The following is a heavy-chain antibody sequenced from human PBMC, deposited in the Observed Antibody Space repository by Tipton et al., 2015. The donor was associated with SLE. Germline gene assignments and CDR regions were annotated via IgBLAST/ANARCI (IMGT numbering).Heavy chain of an antibody. D-gene: IGHD3-10*01. J-gene: IGHJ3*02. CDR3: ARGPGRITMVRGVIAAFDI. V-gene: IGHV4-34*01. CDR2: INHSGST. CDR1: GGSFSGYY. Sequence: TLSLTCAVYGGSFSGYYWSWIRQPPGKGLEWIGEINHSGSTNYNPSLKSRVTISVDTSKNQFSLKPSSVTAADTAVFYCARGPGRITMVRGVIAAFDIWGQGTMVTVSS.